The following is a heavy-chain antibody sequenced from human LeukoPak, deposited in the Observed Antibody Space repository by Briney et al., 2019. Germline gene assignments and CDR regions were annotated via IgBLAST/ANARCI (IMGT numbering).Heavy chain of an antibody. J-gene: IGHJ4*02. D-gene: IGHD3-3*01. CDR1: GFTFSSYG. V-gene: IGHV3-33*01. CDR3: ARAGRFLEWLLDY. Sequence: GGSLRLSCAASGFTFSSYGMHWVRQAPGKGLEWVAVIWYDGSNKYYADSVKVRFTISRDNSKNTLYLQMNSLRAEDTAVYYCARAGRFLEWLLDYWGQGTQVTVSS. CDR2: IWYDGSNK.